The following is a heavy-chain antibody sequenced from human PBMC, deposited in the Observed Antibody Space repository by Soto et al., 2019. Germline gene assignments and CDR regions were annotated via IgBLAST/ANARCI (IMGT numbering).Heavy chain of an antibody. CDR1: GFTFRSCA. CDR3: ARRGSGSYYDY. Sequence: GGSLRLSWAASGFTFRSCAMGWVRQAPGKGLEWVSDIIDSGASTYYADSVKGRFTISRDNSKSTLYLQMNSLRAEGTALYYCARRGSGSYYDYWGQGTLVTSPQ. J-gene: IGHJ4*02. CDR2: IIDSGAST. V-gene: IGHV3-23*01. D-gene: IGHD1-26*01.